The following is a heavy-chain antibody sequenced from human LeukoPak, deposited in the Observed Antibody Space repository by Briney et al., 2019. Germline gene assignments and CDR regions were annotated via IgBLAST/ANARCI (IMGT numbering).Heavy chain of an antibody. CDR1: GFTFNNYA. CDR2: ITGSGDDT. V-gene: IGHV3-23*01. CDR3: ARLRDWFDP. J-gene: IGHJ5*02. D-gene: IGHD2-21*01. Sequence: GGSLRLSCAASGFTFNNYAMSWVRQAPGKVLEWVSAITGSGDDTYHADSVKGRFTISRDNSKNTLYLQMNSLRAEDTAVYYCARLRDWFDPWGQGTLVTVSS.